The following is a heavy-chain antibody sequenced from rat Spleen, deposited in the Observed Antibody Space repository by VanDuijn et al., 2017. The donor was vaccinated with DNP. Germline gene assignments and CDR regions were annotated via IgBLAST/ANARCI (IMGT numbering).Heavy chain of an antibody. CDR2: ITSGGGTT. CDR1: GFTFNYYW. J-gene: IGHJ4*01. V-gene: IGHV5-31*01. CDR3: AKGGDYGGFDY. D-gene: IGHD1-11*01. Sequence: EVQLVESGGDLVQPGRSLKLSCVASGFTFNYYWMTWIRHVPGKGLEWVASITSGGGTTNYRDSVKGRFTISRDDARNTLYLQMNSLRSEDTATYYCAKGGDYGGFDYWGQGTSVTVSS.